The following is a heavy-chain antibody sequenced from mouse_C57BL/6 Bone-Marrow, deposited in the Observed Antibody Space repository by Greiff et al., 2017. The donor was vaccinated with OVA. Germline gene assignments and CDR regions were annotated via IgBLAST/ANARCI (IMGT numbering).Heavy chain of an antibody. V-gene: IGHV1-15*01. CDR3: TRRGDGPMDY. CDR2: IDPETGGT. J-gene: IGHJ4*01. Sequence: VQLQQSGAELVRPGASVTLSCKASGYTFTDYEMHWVKQTPVHGLEWIGAIDPETGGTAYNQKFKGKAILTADKSSSTAYMELRSLTSEDAAVYYWTRRGDGPMDYWGQGTSVTVSS. CDR1: GYTFTDYE. D-gene: IGHD2-3*01.